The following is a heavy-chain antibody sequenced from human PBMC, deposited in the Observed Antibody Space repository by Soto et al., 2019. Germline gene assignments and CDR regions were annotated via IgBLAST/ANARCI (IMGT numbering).Heavy chain of an antibody. CDR1: GFTFSSYS. V-gene: IGHV3-21*01. Sequence: GSLRLSCAASGFTFSSYSMNWVRQAPGKGLEWVSSISSSSSYIYYADSVKGRFTISRDNAKNSLYLQMNSLRAEDTAVYYCARWCISTSCFGNYYGMDVWGQGTTVTVSS. D-gene: IGHD2-2*01. CDR3: ARWCISTSCFGNYYGMDV. CDR2: ISSSSSYI. J-gene: IGHJ6*02.